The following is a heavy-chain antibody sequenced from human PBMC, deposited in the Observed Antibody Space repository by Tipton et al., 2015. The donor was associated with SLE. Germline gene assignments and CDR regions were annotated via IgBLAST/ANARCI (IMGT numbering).Heavy chain of an antibody. CDR3: ARDEGIVGAYFGY. J-gene: IGHJ4*02. CDR2: IYYSGST. CDR1: GGSISSSSYY. Sequence: TLSLTCTVSGGSISSSSYYWGWIRQPPGKGLEWIGSIYYSGSTYYNPSLKSRVTISVDTSKNQFSLKLSSVTAADTAVYYCARDEGIVGAYFGYWGQGTLVTVSS. V-gene: IGHV4-39*07. D-gene: IGHD1-26*01.